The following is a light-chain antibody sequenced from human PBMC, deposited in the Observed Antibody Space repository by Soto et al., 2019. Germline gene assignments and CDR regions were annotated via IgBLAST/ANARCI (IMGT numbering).Light chain of an antibody. V-gene: IGKV3-20*01. Sequence: EIVLTQSPGTLSLSPGERATLSCRASQSVSSSYLAWYQQKPGQAPRLLIYGASSRATGIPDRFSGGGSGTDFTLTISRLEPEDFAVYYCQRYGSSPLTFGGGTKVEIK. J-gene: IGKJ4*01. CDR2: GAS. CDR3: QRYGSSPLT. CDR1: QSVSSSY.